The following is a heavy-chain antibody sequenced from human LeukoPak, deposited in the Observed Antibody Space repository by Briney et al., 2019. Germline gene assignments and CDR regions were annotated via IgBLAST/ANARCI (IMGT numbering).Heavy chain of an antibody. CDR3: ARVDWWFDIMTGWPAITNNGMDV. Sequence: SETLSLTCTVSGGSISSYYWSWIRQSPGKGLEWIGYIYFRGNTKYSPALESRVTISEDPSKNQFSLRLTSLTAADTAVYYCARVDWWFDIMTGWPAITNNGMDVWGQGTTVIVSS. D-gene: IGHD3-9*01. J-gene: IGHJ6*02. CDR1: GGSISSYY. CDR2: IYFRGNT. V-gene: IGHV4-59*01.